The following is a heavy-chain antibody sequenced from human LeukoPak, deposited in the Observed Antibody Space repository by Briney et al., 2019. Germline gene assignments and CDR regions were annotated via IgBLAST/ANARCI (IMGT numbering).Heavy chain of an antibody. V-gene: IGHV4-38-2*02. CDR3: ARHRSKWLQSSFDY. CDR2: IFQSGTT. J-gene: IGHJ4*02. Sequence: PSETLSLTCTVSGYSIRSGYYWGWIRQPPGKGPEWIGSIFQSGTTYYNPSLKSRVTISGDTSKNQFSLKLNSVTAADTAVYYCARHRSKWLQSSFDYWGQGTLVTVSS. D-gene: IGHD5-24*01. CDR1: GYSIRSGYY.